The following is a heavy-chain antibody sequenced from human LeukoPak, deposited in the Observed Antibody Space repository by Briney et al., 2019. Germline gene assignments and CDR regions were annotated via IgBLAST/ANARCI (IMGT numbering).Heavy chain of an antibody. J-gene: IGHJ4*02. Sequence: GGSLRLSCAASGFTFSSYWMSWVRQAPGKGLEWVANIKQDGSEKYYVDSVKGRFTNSRDNAKNSLYLQMNSLRADDTAVYYCARSARLMKGVVEVTALDDWGQGTLVTVSS. CDR1: GFTFSSYW. CDR3: ARSARLMKGVVEVTALDD. CDR2: IKQDGSEK. V-gene: IGHV3-7*01. D-gene: IGHD3-3*01.